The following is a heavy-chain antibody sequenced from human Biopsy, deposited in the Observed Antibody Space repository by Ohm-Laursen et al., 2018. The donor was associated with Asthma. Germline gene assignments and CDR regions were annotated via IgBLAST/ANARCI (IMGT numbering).Heavy chain of an antibody. CDR1: GYSLTDLS. CDR3: ARCQVGYSSGWSLLLKKIYYSGMDV. CDR2: HDHEEGGT. J-gene: IGHJ6*02. Sequence: SVKVSCKISGYSLTDLSMHWVRQAPGQGLEWMGGHDHEEGGTVNARRFQGRVTMTEDTSTDTAYMEVTSLRSEDTAIYYCARCQVGYSSGWSLLLKKIYYSGMDVWGQGTAVTVSS. D-gene: IGHD6-19*01. V-gene: IGHV1-24*01.